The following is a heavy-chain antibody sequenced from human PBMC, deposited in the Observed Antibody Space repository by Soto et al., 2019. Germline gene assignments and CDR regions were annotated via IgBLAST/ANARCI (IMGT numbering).Heavy chain of an antibody. D-gene: IGHD1-1*01. V-gene: IGHV6-1*01. CDR1: GDSVSSNSAA. J-gene: IGHJ6*03. Sequence: SQTLSLTCAISGDSVSSNSAAWNWIRQSPSRGLEWLGRTYYRSKWYNDYAVSVKSRITINPDTSKNQFSLQLNSVTPEDTAVYYCARDREYNWNRYYYYYMDVWGKGTTVTVSS. CDR2: TYYRSKWYN. CDR3: ARDREYNWNRYYYYYMDV.